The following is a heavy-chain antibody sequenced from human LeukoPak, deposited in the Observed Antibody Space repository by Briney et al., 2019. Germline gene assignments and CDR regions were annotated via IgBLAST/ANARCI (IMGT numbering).Heavy chain of an antibody. J-gene: IGHJ3*02. D-gene: IGHD2-2*01. CDR3: ARLGYCSSTSCYAFDI. CDR1: GGSFSGYY. Sequence: SETLSLTCAVYGGSFSGYYWSWMRQPPGKGLEWIGEINHSGSTNYNPSLTSRVTISVDTSKNQFSLKLSSVTAADPAVYYCARLGYCSSTSCYAFDIWGQGTMVTVSS. CDR2: INHSGST. V-gene: IGHV4-34*01.